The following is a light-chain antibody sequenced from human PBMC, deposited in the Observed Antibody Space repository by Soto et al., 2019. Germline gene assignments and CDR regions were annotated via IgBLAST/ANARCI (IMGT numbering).Light chain of an antibody. CDR3: QQYGSSPIT. V-gene: IGKV3-15*01. Sequence: EIVMTQSPATLSVSPGERATLSCRASQSVSSKLAWYQQKPGQAPRLLIYGASTRAAGIPATFSGSGSGTDFTLTISRLEPEDFAVYFCQQYGSSPITFGQGTRLEIK. CDR2: GAS. CDR1: QSVSSK. J-gene: IGKJ5*01.